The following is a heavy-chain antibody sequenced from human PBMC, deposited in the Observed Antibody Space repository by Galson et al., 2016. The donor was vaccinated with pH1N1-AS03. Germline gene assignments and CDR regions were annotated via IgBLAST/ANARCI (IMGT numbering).Heavy chain of an antibody. J-gene: IGHJ4*02. Sequence: SLRLSCAVSGITFSSSSMNWVRQAPGKGLEWVASISSGGNAIYYADKLKCRFAVSREKPNNLLFLQMNSLRAEDTAVYYCARASYFGSGSRAFDYWCQGTLVTVSS. D-gene: IGHD3-10*01. CDR3: ARASYFGSGSRAFDY. V-gene: IGHV3-21*06. CDR1: GITFSSSS. CDR2: ISSGGNAI.